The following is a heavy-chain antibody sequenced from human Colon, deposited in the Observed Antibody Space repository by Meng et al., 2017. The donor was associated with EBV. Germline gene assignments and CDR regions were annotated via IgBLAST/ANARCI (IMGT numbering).Heavy chain of an antibody. V-gene: IGHV4-4*02. CDR1: GASISSNNW. CDR2: IYHGGNT. J-gene: IGHJ4*02. Sequence: QVQLEEPGPGLVGPSGTLSLPCAVAGASISSNNWWSWVRQPPGKGLEWIGEIYHGGNTNYNPSLKSRVTISVDRSNDQFSLSLSSVTAADTAVYYCARGNAYNAPSFDYWGQGTLVTVSS. D-gene: IGHD5-24*01. CDR3: ARGNAYNAPSFDY.